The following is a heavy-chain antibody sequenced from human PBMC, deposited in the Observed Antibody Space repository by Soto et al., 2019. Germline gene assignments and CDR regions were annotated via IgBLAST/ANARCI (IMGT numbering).Heavy chain of an antibody. V-gene: IGHV1-18*01. D-gene: IGHD3-10*01. J-gene: IGHJ4*02. Sequence: QVQLVQSGAEVKKPGASVKVSCKASGYTFTSYGISWVRQAPGQGLEWMGWISDYNGNTNYAQKLQCRVNMTIDTSSGTAYMALRRLKSVDTAVYFCGRQWFGELLVDYWGQGTLVTVSS. CDR1: GYTFTSYG. CDR2: ISDYNGNT. CDR3: GRQWFGELLVDY.